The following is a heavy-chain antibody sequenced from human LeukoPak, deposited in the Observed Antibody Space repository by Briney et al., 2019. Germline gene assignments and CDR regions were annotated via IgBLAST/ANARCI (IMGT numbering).Heavy chain of an antibody. D-gene: IGHD2-2*01. J-gene: IGHJ4*02. Sequence: LAGGSLRLSCAASGFTFSSYAMHWVRQAPGKGLEWVAVISYDGSNKYYADSVKGRFTISRDNSKNMLYLLMNSLRAEDTAMYHCARQTGESTNFDNWGQGTLVTVSS. CDR3: ARQTGESTNFDN. CDR2: ISYDGSNK. V-gene: IGHV3-30*14. CDR1: GFTFSSYA.